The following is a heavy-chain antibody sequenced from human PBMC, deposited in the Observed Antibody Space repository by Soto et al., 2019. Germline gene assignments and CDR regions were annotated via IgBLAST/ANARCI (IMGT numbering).Heavy chain of an antibody. D-gene: IGHD7-27*01. CDR3: ARDLSWGSNWYYYMDV. V-gene: IGHV3-48*01. CDR1: GFIFIDCA. Sequence: EVQLVESGGGLVQPGGSLGPSGPTPGFIFIDCAINWVRRAPGKGRGGVSYISSSSSVIDYEDSVRGRFTVSRDNARNSLYLQMNSLRAEDTAVYYCARDLSWGSNWYYYMDVWGKGTTVTVSS. CDR2: ISSSSSVI. J-gene: IGHJ6*03.